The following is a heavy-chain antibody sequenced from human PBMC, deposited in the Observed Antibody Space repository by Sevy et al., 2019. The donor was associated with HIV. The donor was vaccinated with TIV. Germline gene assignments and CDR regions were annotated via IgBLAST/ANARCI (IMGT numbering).Heavy chain of an antibody. D-gene: IGHD2-21*01. V-gene: IGHV3-13*01. CDR3: VMGLQTHCDRTACPLAY. Sequence: GGSLRLSCAASGFTFSGSDMHWVRQVKGKGLEWISSIGTLADTFYADSVKGGFTISRDNAQGYLDLHMSSLKVADTAFYFGVMGLQTHCDRTACPLAYWGQGTLVTVSS. CDR1: GFTFSGSD. J-gene: IGHJ4*02. CDR2: IGTLADT.